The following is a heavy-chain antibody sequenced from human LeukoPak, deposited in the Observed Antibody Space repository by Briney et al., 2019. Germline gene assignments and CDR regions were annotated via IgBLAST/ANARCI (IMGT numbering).Heavy chain of an antibody. V-gene: IGHV4-31*03. D-gene: IGHD5-24*01. J-gene: IGHJ4*02. CDR3: ARQRRDGYNLRGAFDY. CDR1: GGSISSGGYY. Sequence: SQTLSLTCTVSGGSISSGGYYWSWIRQHPGKGLEWIGYIYYSGSTYYNPSLKSRVTISVDTSKNQFSLKLSSVTAADTAVYYCARQRRDGYNLRGAFDYWGQGTLVTVSS. CDR2: IYYSGST.